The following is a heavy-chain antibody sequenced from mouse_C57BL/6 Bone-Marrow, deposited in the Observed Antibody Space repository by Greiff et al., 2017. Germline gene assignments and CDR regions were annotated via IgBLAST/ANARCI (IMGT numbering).Heavy chain of an antibody. D-gene: IGHD1-1*01. CDR1: GYTFTSYG. J-gene: IGHJ2*01. CDR2: IYPRSGNT. V-gene: IGHV1-81*01. Sequence: VQLVESGAELARPGASVKLSCKASGYTFTSYGISWVKQRTGQGLEWIGEIYPRSGNTYYNEKFKGKATLTADKSSSTAYMELRRLTSEDSAVYFCAREGDYYGSSYGDYWGQGTTLTVSS. CDR3: AREGDYYGSSYGDY.